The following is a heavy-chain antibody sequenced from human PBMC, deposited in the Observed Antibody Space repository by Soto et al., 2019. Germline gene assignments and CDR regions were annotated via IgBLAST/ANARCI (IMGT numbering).Heavy chain of an antibody. CDR3: ARIRALYSGGYLDD. CDR1: GFSLSTSGMR. CDR2: IDWDDDK. Sequence: SGPTLVNPTQTLTLTCTFSGFSLSTSGMRVSWIRQPPGKALEWLARIDWDDDKFYSTSLKTRLTISKDTSNNQVVLTMTNMDPVDTATYYCARIRALYSGGYLDDWGQGTLVTVSS. V-gene: IGHV2-70*04. D-gene: IGHD5-12*01. J-gene: IGHJ4*02.